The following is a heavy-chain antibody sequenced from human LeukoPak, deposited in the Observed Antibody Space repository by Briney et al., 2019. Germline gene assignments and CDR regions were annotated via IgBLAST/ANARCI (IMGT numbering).Heavy chain of an antibody. CDR3: VRIPYYYYYMDV. CDR1: GFTFSDYY. CDR2: ISSSGSTI. D-gene: IGHD2-2*02. Sequence: GGSLRLSCAASGFTFSDYYMSWIRQAPGKGLEWVSYISSSGSTIYYADSVKGRFTISRDSAKNSLYLQMNSLRAEDTAVYYCVRIPYYYYYMDVWGKGTTVTVS. J-gene: IGHJ6*03. V-gene: IGHV3-11*01.